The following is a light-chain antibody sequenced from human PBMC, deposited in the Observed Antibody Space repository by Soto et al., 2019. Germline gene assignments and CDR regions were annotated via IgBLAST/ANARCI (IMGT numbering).Light chain of an antibody. CDR3: QQYYSTPFT. V-gene: IGKV4-1*01. CDR1: QSSLDSYNNKHS. CDR2: WAS. J-gene: IGKJ3*01. Sequence: DILITQSPYPLPRSLRERATINCKSSQSSLDSYNNKHSLAWYQQKAGQPPKLLFYWASTRESGVPDRFSGSGSGTDFALTISSLQAEDVAVYYCQQYYSTPFTFGPGTKVDIK.